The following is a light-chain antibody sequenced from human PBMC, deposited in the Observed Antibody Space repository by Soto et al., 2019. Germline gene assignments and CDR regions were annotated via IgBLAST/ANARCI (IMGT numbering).Light chain of an antibody. CDR3: CSYAGTSTVV. Sequence: QSALTQPASVSGSPGQSITISCTGTSSDVGNYDLVSWYQQHPGKAPKLTIYEGSKRPSGLSNRFSGSKSGNTASLTISGLQAEDEADYYCCSYAGTSTVVFGGGTKLTVL. J-gene: IGLJ2*01. CDR2: EGS. CDR1: SSDVGNYDL. V-gene: IGLV2-23*01.